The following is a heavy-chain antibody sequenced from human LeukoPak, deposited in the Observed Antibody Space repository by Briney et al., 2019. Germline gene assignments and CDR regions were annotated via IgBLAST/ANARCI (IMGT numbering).Heavy chain of an antibody. D-gene: IGHD6-19*01. CDR3: ARAPNPNSSAWYIFDS. V-gene: IGHV4-39*07. J-gene: IGHJ4*02. CDR2: IYYIGTT. Sequence: SETLSLTCTVSGDSISSSSYFWGWIRQPPGERLEWIGSIYYIGTTYSNPSLNSRVTISVDTSKNQFSLMLSSVTAADTAVYYCARAPNPNSSAWYIFDSWGQGTLVIVSS. CDR1: GDSISSSSYF.